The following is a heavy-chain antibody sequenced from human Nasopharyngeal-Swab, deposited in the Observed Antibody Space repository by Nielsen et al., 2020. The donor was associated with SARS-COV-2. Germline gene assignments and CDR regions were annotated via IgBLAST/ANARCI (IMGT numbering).Heavy chain of an antibody. CDR3: ARLVGAYSNYFDY. D-gene: IGHD3-10*01. J-gene: IGHJ4*02. CDR2: ISGNSGYI. Sequence: GGSLRLSCAASGFTFSSNTMNWVRQVPGKGLEWVSSISGNSGYISYADSVKGRFTISRDNAKNSLYLQMNSLRAEDTGVYYCARLVGAYSNYFDYWGQGTLVTVSS. CDR1: GFTFSSNT. V-gene: IGHV3-21*01.